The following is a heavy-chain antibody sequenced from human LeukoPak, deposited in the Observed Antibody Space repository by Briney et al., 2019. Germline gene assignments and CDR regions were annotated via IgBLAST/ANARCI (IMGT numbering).Heavy chain of an antibody. CDR2: MYSSGST. V-gene: IGHV4-39*01. Sequence: SETLSLTCTVSGGSISSDTYYWGWIRQPPGKGLEWIGSMYSSGSTYYNPSLKSRVTVPVDTSKNQFSLKLSSVTAADTAVYYCARRNTAVHAFDIWGQGTMVTVSS. J-gene: IGHJ3*02. D-gene: IGHD5-18*01. CDR1: GGSISSDTYY. CDR3: ARRNTAVHAFDI.